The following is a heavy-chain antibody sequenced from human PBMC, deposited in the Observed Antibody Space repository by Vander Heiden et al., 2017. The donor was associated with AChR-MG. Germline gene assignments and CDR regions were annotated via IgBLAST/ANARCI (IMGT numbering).Heavy chain of an antibody. V-gene: IGHV3-53*02. D-gene: IGHD3-3*01. CDR3: AREYYDFWSGYSLGYYGMDV. J-gene: IGHJ6*02. CDR1: GSTVRRCY. Sequence: EVPLLETGGGLILPGASLRRNSSVSGSTVRRCYMGWVGQAPVKGPEWGAVISSGRSTNYAASWKDRHNISGDNSKNTLYLQMTSLRAEDTAVYYYAREYYDFWSGYSLGYYGMDVWGQGTTVTVSS. CDR2: ISSGRST.